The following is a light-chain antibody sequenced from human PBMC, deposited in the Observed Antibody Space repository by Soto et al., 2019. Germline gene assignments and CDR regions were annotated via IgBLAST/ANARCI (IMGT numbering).Light chain of an antibody. CDR1: QDITNF. J-gene: IGKJ2*03. Sequence: DIQMTQSPSSLSASVGDRVTITCQASQDITNFLNWYQQKPGKAPKLLIYDASSLQTGGPSRFSGSGSGTDFSFTISSLQPEDIATYYCQQFDDVPYSFGQGTKVAIK. CDR3: QQFDDVPYS. V-gene: IGKV1-33*01. CDR2: DAS.